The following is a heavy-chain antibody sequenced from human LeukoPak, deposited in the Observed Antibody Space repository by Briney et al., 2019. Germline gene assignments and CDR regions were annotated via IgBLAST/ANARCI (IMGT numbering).Heavy chain of an antibody. CDR3: ASWSADYYYYGMDV. CDR2: ISGSGANT. D-gene: IGHD3-3*01. V-gene: IGHV3-23*01. Sequence: GGSLRLSCAASGFTFSSYAMSWVRQAPGKGLEWVSAISGSGANTYYADSVKGRFTISRDSSKNTLYLQMSSLRAEDTAVYYCASWSADYYYYGMDVWGQGTTVTVSS. J-gene: IGHJ6*02. CDR1: GFTFSSYA.